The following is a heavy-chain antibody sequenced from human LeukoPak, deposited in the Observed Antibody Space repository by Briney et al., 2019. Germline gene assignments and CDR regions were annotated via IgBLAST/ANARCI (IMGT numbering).Heavy chain of an antibody. CDR1: GYTFSSYG. V-gene: IGHV1-18*01. CDR3: ARDLGDDLTTVTSGNWFDP. Sequence: ASVTVSCTASGYTFSSYGITWVRQAPGQGLEWMGWISAYNGNTNYVQKLQGRVTMTTDTSTSTAYMELRSLRSDDTATNFCARDLGDDLTTVTSGNWFDPWGQGTLVTVSS. D-gene: IGHD4-17*01. J-gene: IGHJ5*02. CDR2: ISAYNGNT.